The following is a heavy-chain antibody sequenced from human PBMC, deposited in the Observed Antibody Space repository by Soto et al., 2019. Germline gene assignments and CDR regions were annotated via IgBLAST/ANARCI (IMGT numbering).Heavy chain of an antibody. D-gene: IGHD6-6*01. CDR2: IKQDGSEK. Sequence: EVQLLESGGGLVQPGGSLRLSCAASGFTFSSYWMSWVRQAPGKGLEWVANIKQDGSEKYYVDSVKGRFTISRDNAKNSLYLQMNSLSAEDTAVYYCASHSWYSSSYSHGWFDPWGQGTLVTVSS. V-gene: IGHV3-7*01. CDR1: GFTFSSYW. J-gene: IGHJ5*02. CDR3: ASHSWYSSSYSHGWFDP.